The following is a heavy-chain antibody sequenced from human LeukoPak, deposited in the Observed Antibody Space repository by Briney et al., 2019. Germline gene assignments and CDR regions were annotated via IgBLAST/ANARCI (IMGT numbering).Heavy chain of an antibody. J-gene: IGHJ4*02. D-gene: IGHD1-26*01. CDR3: ARDSNGGGAADY. Sequence: PSETLSLTCTVSGYSISSGNYWGWIRRPPRKGLQGFGSINHSGSTYYNPSLKSRVTISVDTSKNQFSLNLRSFTAAATAVSYFARDSNGGGAADYWGQGTLVTVSS. CDR1: GYSISSGNY. V-gene: IGHV4-38-2*02. CDR2: INHSGST.